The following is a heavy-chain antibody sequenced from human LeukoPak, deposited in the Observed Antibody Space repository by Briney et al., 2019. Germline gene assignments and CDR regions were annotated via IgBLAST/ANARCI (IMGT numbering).Heavy chain of an antibody. CDR2: IKSNADGGTP. CDR1: GFSFMNAW. D-gene: IGHD4-17*01. CDR3: ARGYGDYDY. V-gene: IGHV3-15*01. Sequence: GGSLRLSCAASGFSFMNAWMIWVRQAPGKGLEWVGRIKSNADGGTPDYAAPARGRFTISRDDSKNTLYLQMNSLRAEDTAVYYCARGYGDYDYWGQGTLVTVSS. J-gene: IGHJ4*02.